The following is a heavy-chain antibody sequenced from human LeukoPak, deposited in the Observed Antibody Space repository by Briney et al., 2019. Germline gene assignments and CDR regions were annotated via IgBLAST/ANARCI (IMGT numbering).Heavy chain of an antibody. CDR3: AREFHRYSGWPES. V-gene: IGHV3-21*01. Sequence: NPGGSLRLSCAASGFTFSSYIMNWVRQAPGKGLEWVSSISSSSSYIYYADSVKGRFTISRDNAKNSLYLQMNSLRAEDTAVYYCAREFHRYSGWPESGGQGTLVTVSS. CDR1: GFTFSSYI. CDR2: ISSSSSYI. J-gene: IGHJ4*02. D-gene: IGHD5-24*01.